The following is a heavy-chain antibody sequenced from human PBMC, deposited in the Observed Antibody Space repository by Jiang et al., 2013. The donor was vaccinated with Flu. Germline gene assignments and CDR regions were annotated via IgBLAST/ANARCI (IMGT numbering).Heavy chain of an antibody. J-gene: IGHJ6*02. Sequence: VQLVESGGGVVQPGTSLRLSCAASGFTFSSYGMHWVRQAPGKGLEWVADIWYDGNYQYYTDSVKGRFIISRDNSKNTVDLQVNSLRVEDTAVYYCARGSSTWFSTGFYGMDVWGQGTTVTVSS. CDR1: GFTFSSYG. CDR3: ARGSSTWFSTGFYGMDV. V-gene: IGHV3-33*08. D-gene: IGHD6-13*01. CDR2: IWYDGNYQ.